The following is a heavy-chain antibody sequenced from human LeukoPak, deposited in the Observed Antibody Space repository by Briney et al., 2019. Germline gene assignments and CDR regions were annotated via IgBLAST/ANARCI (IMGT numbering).Heavy chain of an antibody. CDR3: AKDKRGGYAPKGGLDY. D-gene: IGHD5-12*01. Sequence: GGSLRLSCAASGFTFSSYGMHWVRQAPGKGLEWVAVISYDGSNKYYADSVKGRFTISRDNSKNTLYLQMNSLRAEDTAVYYCAKDKRGGYAPKGGLDYWGQGTLVTVSS. V-gene: IGHV3-30*18. CDR1: GFTFSSYG. CDR2: ISYDGSNK. J-gene: IGHJ4*02.